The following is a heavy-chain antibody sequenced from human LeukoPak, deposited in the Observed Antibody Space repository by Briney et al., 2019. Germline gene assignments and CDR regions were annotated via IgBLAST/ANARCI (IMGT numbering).Heavy chain of an antibody. CDR3: ANRVVPAAI. CDR2: IIGSGVIT. Sequence: LYCFSAIIGSGVITYSADSVKGLFTISIDNSTNTLYLQMKSLRAGDTAVYYCANRVVPAAIWGQGTLVTVSS. V-gene: IGHV3-23*01. J-gene: IGHJ4*02. D-gene: IGHD2-2*01.